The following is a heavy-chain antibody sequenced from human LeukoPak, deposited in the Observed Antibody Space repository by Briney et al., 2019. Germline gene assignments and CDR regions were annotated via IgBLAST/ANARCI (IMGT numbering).Heavy chain of an antibody. D-gene: IGHD6-19*01. CDR2: ISYSGST. J-gene: IGHJ6*02. CDR3: ASLSSGWYGMGV. V-gene: IGHV4-39*01. Sequence: PSETLSLTCTVSGGSISSSNYYWRCIRQAPGKGLEWVGSISYSGSTYYSPSLKSRVTISVDTSKNQFSLKLSSVTAADTSVYYCASLSSGWYGMGVWGQGTTVTVSS. CDR1: GGSISSSNYY.